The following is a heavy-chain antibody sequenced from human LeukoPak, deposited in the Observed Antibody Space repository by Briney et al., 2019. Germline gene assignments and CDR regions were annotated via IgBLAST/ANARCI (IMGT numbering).Heavy chain of an antibody. CDR1: GGSISSGGYS. CDR2: IYYSGST. J-gene: IGHJ4*02. Sequence: SETLSLTCAVSGGSISSGGYSWSWIRQPPGKGLEWIGYIYYSGSTNYNPSLKSRVTISVDTSKNQFSLKLSSVTAADTAVYYCARGPSTCSGGSCYFSPTYYYWGQGTLVTVSS. CDR3: ARGPSTCSGGSCYFSPTYYY. V-gene: IGHV4-61*08. D-gene: IGHD2-15*01.